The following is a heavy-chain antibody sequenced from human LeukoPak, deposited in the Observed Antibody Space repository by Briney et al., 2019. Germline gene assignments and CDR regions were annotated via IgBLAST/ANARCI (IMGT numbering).Heavy chain of an antibody. CDR3: VRLGGVDPFDH. J-gene: IGHJ4*02. CDR1: GFTFSSYY. Sequence: GGSLRLSCAASGFTFSSYYIHWVRQVPGKGLVWVSRINSDGGSTTYADSVKGRFTISRDNAKNTLSLQMNSLRAEDTAVYYCVRLGGVDPFDHWGQGMLVTVSS. CDR2: INSDGGST. D-gene: IGHD3-16*01. V-gene: IGHV3-74*01.